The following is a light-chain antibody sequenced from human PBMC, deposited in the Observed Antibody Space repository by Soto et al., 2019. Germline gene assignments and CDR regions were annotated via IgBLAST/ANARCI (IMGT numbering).Light chain of an antibody. Sequence: DIQMTQSPSSLSASVGDRVTITCRASQSISNYLNWYQQKPGKAPKLLMFAASSLQSGVPSRFSGGGSGTDFTLTISSLQPEDFETYYCQQRYSTPRTFGQGTKVEIK. V-gene: IGKV1-39*01. CDR2: AAS. J-gene: IGKJ1*01. CDR1: QSISNY. CDR3: QQRYSTPRT.